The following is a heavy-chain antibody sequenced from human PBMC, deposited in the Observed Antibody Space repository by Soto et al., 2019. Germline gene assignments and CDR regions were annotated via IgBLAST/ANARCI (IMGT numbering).Heavy chain of an antibody. Sequence: GGSLRLSCAASGFALSSYSMNWVRQAPGTGLEWVSYVSKTSSSVYYADSVKGRFTISRDNAKNSLYLQLNSLRAEDTAVYYCARETDYYYYYMDVWGKGTTVTVSS. CDR3: ARETDYYYYYMDV. CDR2: VSKTSSSV. J-gene: IGHJ6*03. V-gene: IGHV3-48*01. CDR1: GFALSSYS.